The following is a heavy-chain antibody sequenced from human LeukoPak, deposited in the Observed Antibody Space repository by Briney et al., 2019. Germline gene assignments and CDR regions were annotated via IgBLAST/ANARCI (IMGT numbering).Heavy chain of an antibody. Sequence: SETLSLTCTVSGGSINSYYWSWIRQPPGKGLEWIGSIYYTGITDYNPSLKSRVTISVDTPKKQFSLKVSSVTAADTAVYYCANQIYDILTGYSLHFDYWGQGTLVTVSS. J-gene: IGHJ4*02. V-gene: IGHV4-59*08. CDR1: GGSINSYY. CDR3: ANQIYDILTGYSLHFDY. CDR2: IYYTGIT. D-gene: IGHD3-9*01.